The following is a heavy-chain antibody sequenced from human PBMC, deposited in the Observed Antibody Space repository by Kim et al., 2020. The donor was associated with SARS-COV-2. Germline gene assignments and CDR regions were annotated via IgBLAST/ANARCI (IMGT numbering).Heavy chain of an antibody. CDR3: ARVTVSTMIEY. Sequence: YYNPSHKSRVTISVDTAKTQFSLKLSSVTAADTAVYYCARVTVSTMIEYWGQGTLVTVSS. J-gene: IGHJ4*02. D-gene: IGHD3-22*01. V-gene: IGHV4-31*02.